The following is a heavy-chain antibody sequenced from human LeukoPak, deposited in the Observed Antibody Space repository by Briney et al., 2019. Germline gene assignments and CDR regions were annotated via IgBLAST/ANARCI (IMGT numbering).Heavy chain of an antibody. V-gene: IGHV3-7*01. CDR2: IKQDGSEK. Sequence: TGGSLRLSCAASGFTFSSYWMSWVRQAPGKGLEWVANIKQDGSEKYYVDSVKGRFTISRDNAKNSLYLQMNSLRAEDTAVYYCARGPYDFWSGYYGGGEGLQLDYWGQGTLVTVSS. J-gene: IGHJ4*02. D-gene: IGHD3-3*01. CDR3: ARGPYDFWSGYYGGGEGLQLDY. CDR1: GFTFSSYW.